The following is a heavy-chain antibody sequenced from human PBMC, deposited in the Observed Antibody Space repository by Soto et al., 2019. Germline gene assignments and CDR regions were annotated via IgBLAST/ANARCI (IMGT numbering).Heavy chain of an antibody. CDR3: GRRAGVTHIKNYFDS. V-gene: IGHV4-39*01. J-gene: IGHJ5*01. CDR1: GPSITSISYY. Sequence: SDALSLTCTVSGPSITSISYYWGWIRQPPGKGLEWIGTIFHGGTAYYIPSLKSRVGISVDTSKHRLSLNVTSVTAARTAMCYCGRRAGVTHIKNYFDSWGPGTLVTASS. D-gene: IGHD1-7*01. CDR2: IFHGGTA.